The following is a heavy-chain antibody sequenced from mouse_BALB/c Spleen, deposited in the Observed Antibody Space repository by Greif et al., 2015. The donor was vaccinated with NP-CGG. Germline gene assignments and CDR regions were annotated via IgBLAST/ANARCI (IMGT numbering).Heavy chain of an antibody. Sequence: GQLKQSGPSLVKPSQTLPLTCSVTGDSITSGYWNWIRKFPGNTLEYMGYISYSGSTYYNPSLTRRISITRDTSKNQYYLQLNSVSTEDTATYYCASMIATYYFGYWGQRTSLTVS. V-gene: IGHV3-8*02. CDR2: ISYSGST. J-gene: IGHJ2*02. CDR3: ASMIATYYFGY. D-gene: IGHD2-4*01. CDR1: GDSITSGY.